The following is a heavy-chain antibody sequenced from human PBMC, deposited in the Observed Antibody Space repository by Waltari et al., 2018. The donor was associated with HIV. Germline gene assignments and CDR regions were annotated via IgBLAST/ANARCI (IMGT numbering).Heavy chain of an antibody. J-gene: IGHJ4*02. CDR3: TTDYWVVTAY. CDR2: IKSSTDGGTI. D-gene: IGHD2-21*02. Sequence: PGGSLRLSCAASGLTFSDAWMNWVRQAPGKGLEWVGRIKSSTDGGTIDYAAPVKGRFTISRDDSKNTLYLQMNSLKTEDTAVYFCTTDYWVVTAYWGQGTLVTVSS. V-gene: IGHV3-15*01. CDR1: GLTFSDAW.